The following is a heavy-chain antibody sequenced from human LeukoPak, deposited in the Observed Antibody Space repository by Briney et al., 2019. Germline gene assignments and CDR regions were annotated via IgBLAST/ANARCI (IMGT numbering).Heavy chain of an antibody. CDR3: ARGEGGSSSFDY. CDR2: IYHSGST. CDR1: GGSISSSNW. V-gene: IGHV4-4*02. J-gene: IGHJ4*02. D-gene: IGHD6-6*01. Sequence: SETLSLTCAVSGGSISSSNWWSWVRQPPGKGLEWIGEIYHSGSTNYNPSLKSRVTISVDTSKNQFSLKLSSVTAADTAVYYCARGEGGSSSFDYWGQGTLVTVSS.